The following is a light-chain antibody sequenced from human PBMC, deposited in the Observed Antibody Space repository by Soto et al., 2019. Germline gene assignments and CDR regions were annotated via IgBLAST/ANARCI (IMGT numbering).Light chain of an antibody. Sequence: EIVMTQSPATLSVSPGESAALSCRASQSISRNLAWYQLKPGQAPRLLIYGASTRVTGIPARFSGSGSGTEFTLSISSLQSEDSAVYYCQPYTNWPPVRTFGQGTKVEIK. V-gene: IGKV3-15*01. CDR1: QSISRN. J-gene: IGKJ1*01. CDR3: QPYTNWPPVRT. CDR2: GAS.